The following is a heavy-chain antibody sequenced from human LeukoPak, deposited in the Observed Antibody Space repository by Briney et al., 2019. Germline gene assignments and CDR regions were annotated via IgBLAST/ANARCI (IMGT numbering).Heavy chain of an antibody. CDR1: GFPFSGYY. CDR2: IKGDGSVQ. V-gene: IGHV3-7*01. D-gene: IGHD2-2*01. CDR3: VGQLLRAV. J-gene: IGHJ6*03. Sequence: GGSPRLSCTASGFPFSGYYISWVRQAPGTGLEWLANIKGDGSVQDYVDSVKGRFTISRDNAKNSLYLQMNNLRVDDTAVYYCVGQLLRAVWGKGTTVTVSS.